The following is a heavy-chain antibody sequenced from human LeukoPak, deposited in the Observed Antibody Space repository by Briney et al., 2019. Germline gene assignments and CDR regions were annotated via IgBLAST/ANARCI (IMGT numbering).Heavy chain of an antibody. J-gene: IGHJ3*02. V-gene: IGHV1-18*04. CDR3: ARATHRTGDAFDI. D-gene: IGHD3-10*01. CDR2: ISGYNGNT. CDR1: GYTFSSYY. Sequence: ASVKVSCKTSGYTFSSYYIHWVRQAPGQGLEWMGWISGYNGNTNYAQKIQGRVTMTTDTSTSTAYMELRSLRSDDTAVYYCARATHRTGDAFDIWGQGTVVTISS.